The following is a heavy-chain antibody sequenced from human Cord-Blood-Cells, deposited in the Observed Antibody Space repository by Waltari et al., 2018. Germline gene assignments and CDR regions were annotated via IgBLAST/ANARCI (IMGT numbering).Heavy chain of an antibody. D-gene: IGHD2-15*01. CDR3: ARGRDCSGGSCYFDY. CDR2: IYYSGST. CDR1: GGSISSGDYY. V-gene: IGHV4-30-4*08. J-gene: IGHJ4*02. Sequence: QVQLQESGPGLVKPSQTLSPPCTVSGGSISSGDYYWSWHRQPPGKGLEWIGYIYYSGSTYYNPSLKSRVTISVDTSKNQFSLKLSSVTAADTAVYYCARGRDCSGGSCYFDYWGQGTLVTVSS.